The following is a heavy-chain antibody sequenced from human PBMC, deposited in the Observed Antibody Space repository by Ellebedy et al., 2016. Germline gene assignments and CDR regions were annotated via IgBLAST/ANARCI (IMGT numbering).Heavy chain of an antibody. CDR1: GYTFTGYY. D-gene: IGHD3-10*01. CDR2: INPNSGGT. J-gene: IGHJ5*02. CDR3: ARGLWFGELLVRVNWFDP. Sequence: ASVKVSXXASGYTFTGYYMHWVRQAPGQGLEWMGWINPNSGGTNYAQKFQGRVTMTRDTSISTAYMELSRLRSDDTAVYYCARGLWFGELLVRVNWFDPWGQGTLVTVSS. V-gene: IGHV1-2*02.